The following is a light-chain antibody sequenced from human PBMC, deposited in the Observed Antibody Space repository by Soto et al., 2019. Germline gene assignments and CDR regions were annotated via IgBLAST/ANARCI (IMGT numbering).Light chain of an antibody. CDR3: TSYTSRSTLDV. J-gene: IGLJ1*01. Sequence: QSALTQPASVSGSPGQSITISCTGTSSDVGGYNYVSWYQQHPGKAPKLIIYEVSNRPTGVSNRFSGSKSGHTASLTISGLQSEDEADYFCTSYTSRSTLDVFGTGTKVTVL. CDR1: SSDVGGYNY. CDR2: EVS. V-gene: IGLV2-14*01.